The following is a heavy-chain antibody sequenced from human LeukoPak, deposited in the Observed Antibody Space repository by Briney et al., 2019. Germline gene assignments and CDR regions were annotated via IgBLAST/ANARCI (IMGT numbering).Heavy chain of an antibody. CDR3: ARGDDYYDSSGYYYTRFDP. J-gene: IGHJ5*02. CDR1: GGTFSSYA. D-gene: IGHD3-22*01. Sequence: EASVKVSCKASGGTFSSYAISWVRQAPGQGLEWMGGIIPIFGTANYAQKFQGRVTITADKSTSTAYMELSSLRSEDTAVYYCARGDDYYDSSGYYYTRFDPWSQGTLVTVSS. CDR2: IIPIFGTA. V-gene: IGHV1-69*06.